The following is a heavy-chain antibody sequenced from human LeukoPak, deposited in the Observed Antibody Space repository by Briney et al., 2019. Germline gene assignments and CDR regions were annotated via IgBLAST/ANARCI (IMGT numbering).Heavy chain of an antibody. J-gene: IGHJ4*02. CDR2: ISYDGSNK. Sequence: GGSLRLSCAASGFTFSSYAMRWVRQAPGKGLEWVAVISYDGSNKYYADSVKGRFTISRDNSKNTLYLQMNSLRAEDTAVYYCARAEWIQLWFIDYWGQGTLVTVSS. CDR1: GFTFSSYA. D-gene: IGHD5-18*01. V-gene: IGHV3-30*04. CDR3: ARAEWIQLWFIDY.